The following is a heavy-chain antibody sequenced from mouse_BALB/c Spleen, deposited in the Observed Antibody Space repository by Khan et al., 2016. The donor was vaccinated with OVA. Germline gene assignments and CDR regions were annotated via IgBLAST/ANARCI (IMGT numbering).Heavy chain of an antibody. Sequence: EVQLQESGPGLVKPSQSLSLTCTVTGYSITSEYAWNWIRQFPGNKLEWMGYINYSGNTRFNQSLQSRTSITRDTSKNQFFLQMNSVTTEDTATYYCARKDYYDYDPFPYWGQGTLVTVSA. V-gene: IGHV3-2*02. CDR1: GYSITSEYA. CDR3: ARKDYYDYDPFPY. D-gene: IGHD2-4*01. J-gene: IGHJ3*01. CDR2: INYSGNT.